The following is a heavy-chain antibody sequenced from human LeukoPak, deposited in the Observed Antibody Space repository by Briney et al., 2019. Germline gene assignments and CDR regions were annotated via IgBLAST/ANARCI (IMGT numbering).Heavy chain of an antibody. Sequence: PSETLSLTCTVSGGSISSYYWSWIRQPPGKGLEWIGYIYYSGSTNYNPSLKSRVTISVDTSKNQFFLKLSSVTAADTAVYYCARSPQSMVRGVIAWFDPWGQGTLVTVSS. CDR3: ARSPQSMVRGVIAWFDP. J-gene: IGHJ5*02. D-gene: IGHD3-10*01. V-gene: IGHV4-59*01. CDR2: IYYSGST. CDR1: GGSISSYY.